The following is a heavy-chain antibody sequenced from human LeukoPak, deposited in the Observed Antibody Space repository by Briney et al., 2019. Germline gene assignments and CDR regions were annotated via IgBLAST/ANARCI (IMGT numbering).Heavy chain of an antibody. CDR3: ARGLVWRFLLDSRRDSFDI. Sequence: SETLXLTCAVSGGSFSDYQWNWIRQSPGKGLEWLGEISHSGTTTYNPSLKSRVTISVDTSKNQFSLRLRSVTAADTAVYYCARGLVWRFLLDSRRDSFDIWGQGTTITVSS. V-gene: IGHV4-34*01. J-gene: IGHJ3*02. CDR1: GGSFSDYQ. CDR2: ISHSGTT. D-gene: IGHD3-16*01.